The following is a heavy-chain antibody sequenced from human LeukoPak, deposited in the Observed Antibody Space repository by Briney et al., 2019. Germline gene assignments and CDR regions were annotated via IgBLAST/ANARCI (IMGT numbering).Heavy chain of an antibody. CDR3: ARDGYYYGSGSFVDY. J-gene: IGHJ4*02. D-gene: IGHD3-10*01. CDR2: INPNSGST. Sequence: GASVKVSCKASVYTFTGHYIHWVRQAPGQGLEWMGWINPNSGSTNYAQKFQGRVTMTRDTSISIAYMELTRLRSDDTAVFYCARDGYYYGSGSFVDYWGQGTLVTVSS. CDR1: VYTFTGHY. V-gene: IGHV1-2*02.